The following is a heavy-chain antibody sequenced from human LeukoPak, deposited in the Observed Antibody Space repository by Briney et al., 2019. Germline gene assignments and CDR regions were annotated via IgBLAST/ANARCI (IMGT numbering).Heavy chain of an antibody. V-gene: IGHV1-24*01. CDR1: GYTLTELS. J-gene: IGHJ4*02. CDR2: FDPEDGET. D-gene: IGHD2-21*02. CDR3: ATSVVVTASTHFDY. Sequence: ASVKVSCKVSGYTLTELSMHWVRQAPGKRLEWMGGFDPEDGETIYAQKFQGRVTMTEDTSTDTAYMELSSLRSEDTAVYYCATSVVVTASTHFDYWGQGTLVTVSS.